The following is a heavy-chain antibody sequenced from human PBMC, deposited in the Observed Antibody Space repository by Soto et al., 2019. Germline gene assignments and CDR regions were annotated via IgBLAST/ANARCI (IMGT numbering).Heavy chain of an antibody. CDR2: ISGSGGST. CDR3: AQARAQYSAFWSGYPVDY. J-gene: IGHJ4*02. CDR1: GFTFSSYA. Sequence: EVQLLESGGGLVQPGGSLRLSCAASGFTFSSYAMSWVRQAPGKGLEWVSAISGSGGSTYYADSVKGRFTISRDNSTNTRYLQMIRLRAEDTAVYYCAQARAQYSAFWSGYPVDYWGQGTLVTVSS. V-gene: IGHV3-23*01. D-gene: IGHD3-3*01.